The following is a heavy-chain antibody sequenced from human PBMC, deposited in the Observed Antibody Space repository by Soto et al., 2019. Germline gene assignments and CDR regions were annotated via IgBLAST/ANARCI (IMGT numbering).Heavy chain of an antibody. CDR2: ISYDGSEK. CDR3: ARERDQWIQSWSFGH. CDR1: AFTFNNYA. Sequence: QVQLVESGGGVVQPGKSLRLSCAASAFTFNNYAMYWVRQAPGKGLEWVAVISYDGSEKWYAESVDGRFTISRDNSKNTLYLQMNSLRLEDRALYYCARERDQWIQSWSFGHWGQGTLVSVSS. V-gene: IGHV3-30-3*01. D-gene: IGHD5-18*01. J-gene: IGHJ4*02.